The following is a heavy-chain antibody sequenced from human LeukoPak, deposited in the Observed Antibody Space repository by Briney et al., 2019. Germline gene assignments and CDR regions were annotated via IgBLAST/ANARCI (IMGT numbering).Heavy chain of an antibody. CDR3: ARGPMDV. J-gene: IGHJ6*03. CDR2: IGTAGDT. Sequence: GGSLRLSCAASGFTFSSYDMHWVRQATGKGLEWVSAIGTAGDTYCPGSVKGRFTISRENAKNSLYLQMNSLRAGDTAVYYCARGPMDVWGKGTTVTVSS. CDR1: GFTFSSYD. V-gene: IGHV3-13*01.